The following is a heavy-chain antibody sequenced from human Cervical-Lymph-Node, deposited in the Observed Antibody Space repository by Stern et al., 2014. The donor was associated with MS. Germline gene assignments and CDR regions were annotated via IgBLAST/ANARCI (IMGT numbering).Heavy chain of an antibody. V-gene: IGHV4-4*02. CDR3: ARQRITIFGVVIPLDY. Sequence: QLQLQESGPGLVKPSGTLSLTCAVSGDSISNNNWWTWVRQPPGKGLEWIGEIYHSGSTTSNPSLKSRVTISVDKSQNQFSLKLRSVTAADTAVYYCARQRITIFGVVIPLDYWGQGTLVTVSS. D-gene: IGHD3-3*01. CDR1: GDSISNNNW. J-gene: IGHJ4*02. CDR2: IYHSGST.